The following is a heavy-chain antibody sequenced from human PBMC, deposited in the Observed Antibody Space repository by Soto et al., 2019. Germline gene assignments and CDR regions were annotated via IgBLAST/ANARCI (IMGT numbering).Heavy chain of an antibody. D-gene: IGHD6-13*01. V-gene: IGHV1-8*01. CDR3: ARGRLQQQLLLHY. CDR1: GYTFTSYD. J-gene: IGHJ4*02. CDR2: MNPNSGNT. Sequence: QVQLVQSGAEVKKPWASVKVSCKASGYTFTSYDINWVRQATGQGLEWMGWMNPNSGNTGYAQKFQGRVTMTRNTSISTDYMELSRLRSEDTAVYYCARGRLQQQLLLHYWGQGTRVTVSS.